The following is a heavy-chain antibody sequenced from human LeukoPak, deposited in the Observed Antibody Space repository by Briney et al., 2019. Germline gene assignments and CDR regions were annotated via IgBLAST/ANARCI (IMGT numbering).Heavy chain of an antibody. Sequence: GGSLRLSCAASGFTFSSYWMSWVRQAPGKGLEWVANIKQDGSEKYYVDSVKGRFTISRDNAKNMLYLQTNSLRAEDTAVYYCARGLYGGFDIDYWGQGTLVTVSS. CDR2: IKQDGSEK. D-gene: IGHD5-12*01. V-gene: IGHV3-7*01. CDR1: GFTFSSYW. J-gene: IGHJ4*02. CDR3: ARGLYGGFDIDY.